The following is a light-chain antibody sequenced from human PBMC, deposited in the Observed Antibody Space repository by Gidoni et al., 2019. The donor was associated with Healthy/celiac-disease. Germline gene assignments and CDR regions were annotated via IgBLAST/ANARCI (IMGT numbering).Light chain of an antibody. CDR2: DAS. CDR1: QSVSSY. Sequence: EIVLTQSQATLSLSPGERATLSCRASQSVSSYLAWYQQKPGQAPRLLIYDASNRATGIPARFSGSGSGTDFTLTISSLEPEDFAVYYCQQRSNWPTFGQXTKVEIK. J-gene: IGKJ1*01. V-gene: IGKV3-11*01. CDR3: QQRSNWPT.